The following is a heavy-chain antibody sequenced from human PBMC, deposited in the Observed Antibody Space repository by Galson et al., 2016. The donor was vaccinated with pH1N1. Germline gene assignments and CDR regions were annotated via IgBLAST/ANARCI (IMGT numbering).Heavy chain of an antibody. V-gene: IGHV4-61*02. CDR2: ISTRGST. J-gene: IGHJ4*02. Sequence: TLSLTCTVSGDSISTGTYYWSWIRQPAGKGLEWLGRISTRGSTTYNPSLKSRVTISVDTSKNQFSLKLSSVTAADTAVYYCVRDGGHQTGQFDYWGQGTLVTVSS. CDR1: GDSISTGTYY. CDR3: VRDGGHQTGQFDY. D-gene: IGHD2-2*01.